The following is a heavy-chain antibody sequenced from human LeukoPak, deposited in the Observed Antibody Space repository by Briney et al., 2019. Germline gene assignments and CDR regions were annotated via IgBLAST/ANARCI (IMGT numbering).Heavy chain of an antibody. CDR3: ARDSVGDYVFDY. Sequence: GGSLRLSCAASGFTFSSYSMNWVRQAPGKGLEWVSSISSSSSYIYYADSVKGRFTISRDNAKNSLYLQMNSLRAEDTAVYYCARDSVGDYVFDYWGRGTLVTVSS. V-gene: IGHV3-21*01. CDR2: ISSSSSYI. J-gene: IGHJ4*02. CDR1: GFTFSSYS. D-gene: IGHD4-17*01.